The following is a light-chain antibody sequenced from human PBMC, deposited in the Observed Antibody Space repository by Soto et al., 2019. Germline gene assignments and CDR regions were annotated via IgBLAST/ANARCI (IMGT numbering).Light chain of an antibody. CDR3: QQYGSSPPIT. Sequence: EIVLTQSPGTLSLSPGERATLSCRASHSVSSSYLAWYQQKPGQAPRLLIYGASSRATGIPDRLSGSGSGPDFTLTISRLEPEDFSVYYCQQYGSSPPITFGQGTRLEIK. CDR1: HSVSSSY. CDR2: GAS. V-gene: IGKV3-20*01. J-gene: IGKJ5*01.